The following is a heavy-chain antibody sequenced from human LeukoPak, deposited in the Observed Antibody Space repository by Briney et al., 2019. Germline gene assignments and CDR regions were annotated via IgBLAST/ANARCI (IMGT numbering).Heavy chain of an antibody. J-gene: IGHJ5*02. CDR3: ASGAYYYGSGTSWFDP. CDR1: GGSISSYY. D-gene: IGHD3-10*01. CDR2: IYCSGST. V-gene: IGHV4-59*01. Sequence: ETLSLTCTVSGGSISSYYWSWIRQPPGKGLEWIGYIYCSGSTNYNPSLKSRVTISVDTSKNQFSLKLSSVTAADTAVYYCASGAYYYGSGTSWFDPWGQGTLVTVSS.